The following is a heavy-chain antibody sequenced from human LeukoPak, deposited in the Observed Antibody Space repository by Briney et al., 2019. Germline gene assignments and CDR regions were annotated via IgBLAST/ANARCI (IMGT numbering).Heavy chain of an antibody. J-gene: IGHJ4*02. D-gene: IGHD3-22*01. CDR3: ARDGSDSTGYYYAL. CDR1: GFTFSSYW. CDR2: IKQDGSEK. V-gene: IGHV3-7*01. Sequence: GGSLRLSCAASGFTFSSYWMTWVRQAPGKGLEWVANIKQDGSEKYYVDSVKGRFTISRDNAKNSVYLHMNSLRAEDTAVYYCARDGSDSTGYYYALWGQGTLVTVSS.